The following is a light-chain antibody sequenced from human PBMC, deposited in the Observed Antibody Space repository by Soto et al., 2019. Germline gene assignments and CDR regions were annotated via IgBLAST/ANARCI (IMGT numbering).Light chain of an antibody. Sequence: QSVLTQPPSASATPGQRVTISCSGSSSNIGSNSVHWYQQLPGTAPKVVIYDKDQRPSGVPDRFSGSKSGTSASLAISGLQSEDEADYYCASWDDSLNGPLFGGGTQLTVL. CDR2: DKD. CDR3: ASWDDSLNGPL. V-gene: IGLV1-44*01. CDR1: SSNIGSNS. J-gene: IGLJ3*02.